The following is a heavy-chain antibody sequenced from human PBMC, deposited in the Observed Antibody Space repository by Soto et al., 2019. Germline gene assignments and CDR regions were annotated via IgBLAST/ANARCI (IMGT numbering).Heavy chain of an antibody. CDR2: IYYSGST. D-gene: IGHD3-10*01. V-gene: IGHV4-39*01. J-gene: IGHJ4*02. Sequence: PSETLSLTCTVSGGSIISSSYYWGWIRQPPGKGLEWIGSIYYSGSTYYNPSLKSRVTISVDTSKNQFSLKLSSVTAADTAVYYCARRTSYYGSNFDYWGQGTLVTVSS. CDR1: GGSIISSSYY. CDR3: ARRTSYYGSNFDY.